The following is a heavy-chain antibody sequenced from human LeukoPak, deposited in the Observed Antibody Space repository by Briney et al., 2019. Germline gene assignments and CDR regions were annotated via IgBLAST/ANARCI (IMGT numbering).Heavy chain of an antibody. CDR2: IYYSGST. CDR3: ARGRGWLRPFDY. V-gene: IGHV4-30-4*08. CDR1: GGSISSGDYY. Sequence: SQTLSLTCTVSGGSISSGDYYWSWIRQPPGKGLEWIGYIYYSGSTYYNPSLKSRVTISVDTSKNQFSLKLSSETAADTAVYYCARGRGWLRPFDYWGQGTLVTVSS. J-gene: IGHJ4*02. D-gene: IGHD5-12*01.